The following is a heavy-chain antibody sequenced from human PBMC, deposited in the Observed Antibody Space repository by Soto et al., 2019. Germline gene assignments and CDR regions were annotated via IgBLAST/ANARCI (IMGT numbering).Heavy chain of an antibody. V-gene: IGHV1-58*01. CDR2: IIVGSGQT. Sequence: TSAKATSKTCRLTFTNSAVQCVRQAKGQSLEWIGWIIVGSGQTKSAQKIQERLTITRDISTSTVYMELSSLNSEDTAVYYCAAELDERGYCWHFDYWGQGSLVTVSS. D-gene: IGHD2-21*02. J-gene: IGHJ4*02. CDR1: RLTFTNSA. CDR3: AAELDERGYCWHFDY.